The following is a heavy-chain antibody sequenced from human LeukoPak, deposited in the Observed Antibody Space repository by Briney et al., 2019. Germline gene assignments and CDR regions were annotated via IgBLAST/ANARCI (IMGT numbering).Heavy chain of an antibody. J-gene: IGHJ5*02. CDR3: ARGLGYCTNGVCPNWFDP. CDR1: GGSISSSSYY. Sequence: SETLSLTCTVSGGSISSSSYYWGWIRQPPGKGLEWIGSIYYSGSTYYNPSLKSRVTISVDTSKNQFSLKLSSVTAADTAVYYCARGLGYCTNGVCPNWFDPWGQGTLVTVSS. CDR2: IYYSGST. V-gene: IGHV4-39*01. D-gene: IGHD2-8*01.